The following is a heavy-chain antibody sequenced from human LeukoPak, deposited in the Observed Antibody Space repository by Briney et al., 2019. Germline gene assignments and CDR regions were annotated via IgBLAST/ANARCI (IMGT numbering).Heavy chain of an antibody. Sequence: GESLRLSCAASGFTFSTYPMHWVRQAPGKGLEWVAVISYDGSNKYYADSVKGRFTISRDNSKNTLYLQMNSLRAEGTAIYYCASRHYDFGYYWGQGTLVTVSS. D-gene: IGHD4-17*01. J-gene: IGHJ4*02. CDR2: ISYDGSNK. CDR3: ASRHYDFGYY. CDR1: GFTFSTYP. V-gene: IGHV3-30*04.